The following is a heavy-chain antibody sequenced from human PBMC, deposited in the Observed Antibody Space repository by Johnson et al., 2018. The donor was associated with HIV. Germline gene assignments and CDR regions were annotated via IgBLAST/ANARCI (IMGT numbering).Heavy chain of an antibody. CDR1: GFTFSNAW. D-gene: IGHD6-13*01. CDR2: ISAAGGTT. CDR3: ARDGKYSSIGPDAFDV. Sequence: VQLVESGGGLVQPGGSLRLSCAASGFTFSNAWMSWVRQAPGKGLEWVSTISAAGGTTYYADSVKGRFLISRDTFKNTLYLDMNSLRPEDTAVYFCARDGKYSSIGPDAFDVWGQGTMVAVSS. V-gene: IGHV3-23*04. J-gene: IGHJ3*01.